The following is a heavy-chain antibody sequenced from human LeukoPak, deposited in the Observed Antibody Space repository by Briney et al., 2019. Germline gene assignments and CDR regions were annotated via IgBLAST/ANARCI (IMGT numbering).Heavy chain of an antibody. CDR2: ISSSSSYI. D-gene: IGHD2-2*01. J-gene: IGHJ4*02. CDR1: GFTFSSYS. CDR3: ARDQADIVVVPASFFDY. Sequence: PGGSLRLSCAASGFTFSSYSMNWVRQAPGKGLEWVSSISSSSSYIYYADSAKGRFTISRDNAKNSLYLQMNSLRAEDTAVYYCARDQADIVVVPASFFDYWGQGTLVTVSS. V-gene: IGHV3-21*01.